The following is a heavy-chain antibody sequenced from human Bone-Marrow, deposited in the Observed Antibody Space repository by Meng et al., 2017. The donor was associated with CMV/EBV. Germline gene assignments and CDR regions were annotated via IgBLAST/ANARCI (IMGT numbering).Heavy chain of an antibody. Sequence: GGSLRLSCAASGFTFSSYAMSWVRQAPGKGLEWVSAISGSGGSTYYADSVKGRFTISRDNSKNTLYLQMNSLRAEDTAVYCCARKKMYYDILTGYFTDYYYYGMDVWGQGTTVTVSS. J-gene: IGHJ6*02. D-gene: IGHD3-9*01. CDR3: ARKKMYYDILTGYFTDYYYYGMDV. CDR1: GFTFSSYA. CDR2: ISGSGGST. V-gene: IGHV3-23*01.